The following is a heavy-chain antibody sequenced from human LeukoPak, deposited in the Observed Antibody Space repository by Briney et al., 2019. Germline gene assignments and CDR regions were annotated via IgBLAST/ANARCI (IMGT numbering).Heavy chain of an antibody. CDR1: GSTFSDYY. V-gene: IGHV3-11*01. D-gene: IGHD6-13*01. CDR2: ISSSGSTI. J-gene: IGHJ6*03. Sequence: GSLRLSCAASGSTFSDYYMSWIRQAPGKGLEWVSYISSSGSTIYYADSVKGRFTISRDNAKNSLYLQMNSLRAEDTAVYYCARGRHASSSWYYVGDYYYYMDVWGKGTTVTVSS. CDR3: ARGRHASSSWYYVGDYYYYMDV.